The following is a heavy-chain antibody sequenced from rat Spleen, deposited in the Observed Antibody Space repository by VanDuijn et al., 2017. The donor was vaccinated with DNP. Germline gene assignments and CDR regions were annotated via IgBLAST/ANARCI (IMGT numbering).Heavy chain of an antibody. D-gene: IGHD1-12*02. CDR1: GFTFNKYG. Sequence: EVQLVESGGGLVQPGGSLKLSCAASGFTFNKYGMAWVRQAPTKGLEWVACMSPTTRSSYYRDSVRGRFTISRDNAENTVYLQMNSLRSEDTATYYCTTHGMVLHYWGQGVTVTVSS. V-gene: IGHV5-27*01. CDR2: MSPTTRSS. J-gene: IGHJ2*01. CDR3: TTHGMVLHY.